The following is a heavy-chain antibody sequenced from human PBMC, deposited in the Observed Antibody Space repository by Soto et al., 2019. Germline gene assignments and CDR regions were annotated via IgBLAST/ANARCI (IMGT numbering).Heavy chain of an antibody. V-gene: IGHV4-31*03. CDR2: IYHSGNT. J-gene: IGHJ4*02. CDR3: SLIDHRFLEWLFPYS. Sequence: ASETLSLSCTVSGHSISSGRYYWNWIRQHPGKGLEWIGYIYHSGNTYYKPSLKSRSSISLDTSKNQFSLKLNSVTVADTAVYYCSLIDHRFLEWLFPYSWGPGNLVTV. D-gene: IGHD3-3*01. CDR1: GHSISSGRYY.